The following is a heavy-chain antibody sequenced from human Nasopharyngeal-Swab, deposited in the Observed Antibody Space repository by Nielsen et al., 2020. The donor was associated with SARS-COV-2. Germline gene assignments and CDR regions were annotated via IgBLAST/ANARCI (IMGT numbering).Heavy chain of an antibody. CDR2: ITSSSSTR. CDR3: ARGNYYDSSGLDY. CDR1: GFAFSDYS. J-gene: IGHJ4*02. Sequence: GSLRLSCAASGFAFSDYSMDWVRQAPGKGLEWVSYITSSSSTRYYADSVKGRFTVSRDNAKNSLYLQMNSLRAEDTAVYYCARGNYYDSSGLDYWGQGTLVTVSS. V-gene: IGHV3-48*01. D-gene: IGHD3-22*01.